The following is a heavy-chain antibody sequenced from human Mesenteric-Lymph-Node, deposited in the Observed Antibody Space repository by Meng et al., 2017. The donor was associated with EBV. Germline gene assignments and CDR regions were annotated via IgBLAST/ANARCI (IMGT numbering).Heavy chain of an antibody. CDR3: AHRRYSYGPGRFDP. CDR2: IYWDDDK. J-gene: IGHJ5*02. CDR1: GFSFSTSGVG. V-gene: IGHV2-5*02. D-gene: IGHD5-18*01. Sequence: ITLKEAGPTLVKPTQTLTLPLTFSGFSFSTSGVGVGWIRQPPGKALEWLALIYWDDDKRYSPSLKSRLTITKDTSKNQVVLTMTNMDPVDTATYYCAHRRYSYGPGRFDPWGQGTLVTVSS.